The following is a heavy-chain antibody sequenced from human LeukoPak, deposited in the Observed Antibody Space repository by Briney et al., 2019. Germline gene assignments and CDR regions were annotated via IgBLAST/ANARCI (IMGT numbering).Heavy chain of an antibody. CDR3: AREYSSSWNYYYYGMDV. CDR2: IYYSGST. D-gene: IGHD6-13*01. CDR1: GGSVSSGSYY. V-gene: IGHV4-31*03. J-gene: IGHJ6*02. Sequence: SETLSLTCTVSGGSVSSGSYYWSWIRQHPGKGLEWIGYIYYSGSTYYNPSLKSRVTISVDTSKNQFSLKLSSVTAADTAVYYCAREYSSSWNYYYYGMDVWGQGTTVTVSS.